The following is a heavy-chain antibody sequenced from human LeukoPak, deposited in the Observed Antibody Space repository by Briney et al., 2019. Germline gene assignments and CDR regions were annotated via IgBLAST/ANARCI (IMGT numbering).Heavy chain of an antibody. CDR1: GYTFTGYY. J-gene: IGHJ4*02. Sequence: GASVKVSCKASGYTFTGYYMHWVRQAPGQGLEWMGWINPNSGGTNYAQKFQGRVTMTRDTSISTAYMELSRLRSDDTAVYYCARGRLGAHNSLEADYWGQGTLVTVSS. V-gene: IGHV1-2*02. CDR2: INPNSGGT. CDR3: ARGRLGAHNSLEADY. D-gene: IGHD1-26*01.